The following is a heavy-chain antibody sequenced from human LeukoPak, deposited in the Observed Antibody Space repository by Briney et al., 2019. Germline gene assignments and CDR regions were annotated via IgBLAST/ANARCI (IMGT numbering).Heavy chain of an antibody. D-gene: IGHD4-23*01. J-gene: IGHJ6*03. CDR1: GGSISSYH. CDR3: ARVYPDYGGNSGYYYYMDV. CDR2: IYTSGST. V-gene: IGHV4-4*07. Sequence: SETLSLTCTVSGGSISSYHWSWIRQPAGKGLEWIGRIYTSGSTNYNPSLKSRVTMSVDTSKNQFSLKLSSVTAADTAVYYCARVYPDYGGNSGYYYYMDVWGKGTTVTVSS.